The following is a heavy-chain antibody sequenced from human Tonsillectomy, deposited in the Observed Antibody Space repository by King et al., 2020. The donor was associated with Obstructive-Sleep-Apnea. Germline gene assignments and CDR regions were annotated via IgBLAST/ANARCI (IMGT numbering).Heavy chain of an antibody. CDR2: ISYEGSNK. CDR3: AKDVGSTIEPGGGNWFDS. Sequence: HVQLVESGGGVVQPGRSLRLSCAASGFSFSSYGMHWVRQAPGKGPEWVAVISYEGSNKNYADSVKGRFTISRDNSKNTLYLQMNSLRVEDTAIYSCAKDVGSTIEPGGGNWFDSWGQGTLVTVSS. CDR1: GFSFSSYG. J-gene: IGHJ5*01. V-gene: IGHV3-30*18. D-gene: IGHD1-26*01.